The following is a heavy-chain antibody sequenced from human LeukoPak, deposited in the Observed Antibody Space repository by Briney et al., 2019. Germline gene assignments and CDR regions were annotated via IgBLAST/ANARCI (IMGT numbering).Heavy chain of an antibody. J-gene: IGHJ4*02. CDR3: ARIGRSSSWHSGDY. CDR1: GGSISSYY. D-gene: IGHD6-13*01. Sequence: SETLSLTCTVSGGSISSYYWSWIRQPPGKGLEWIGYIYYSGSTNYNPSLKSRVTISVDTSKNQFSLELSSVTAADTAAYYCARIGRSSSWHSGDYWGQGTLVTVSS. V-gene: IGHV4-59*01. CDR2: IYYSGST.